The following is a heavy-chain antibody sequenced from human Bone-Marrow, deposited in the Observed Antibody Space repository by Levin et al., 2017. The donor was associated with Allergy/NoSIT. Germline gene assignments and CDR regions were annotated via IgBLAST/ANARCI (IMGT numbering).Heavy chain of an antibody. CDR1: GYTFTSYE. CDR2: MNPNSGIT. V-gene: IGHV1-8*01. Sequence: ASVKVSCKTSGYTFTSYEITWVRQVPGQGLEWMGWMNPNSGITGSAQKFQGRLTMTRDTSISTAYMELSGLTSEDTAVYFCAREPFYDFWSGHSPPPYLNALDVWGQGTTVTVSS. J-gene: IGHJ6*02. D-gene: IGHD3-3*01. CDR3: AREPFYDFWSGHSPPPYLNALDV.